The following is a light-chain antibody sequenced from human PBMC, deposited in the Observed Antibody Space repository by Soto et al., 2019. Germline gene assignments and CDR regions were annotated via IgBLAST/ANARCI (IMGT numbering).Light chain of an antibody. Sequence: QSVLTQPPSVSVAPGQRVTISCTGSSSNIGAGYDVHWYQQLPGTAPKLLIYGNSNRPSGVPDRFSGSKPGTSASLAITGLQAEDEADYYCQSYDSSFDVVFGGGTKLTVL. V-gene: IGLV1-40*01. CDR1: SSNIGAGYD. CDR2: GNS. J-gene: IGLJ2*01. CDR3: QSYDSSFDVV.